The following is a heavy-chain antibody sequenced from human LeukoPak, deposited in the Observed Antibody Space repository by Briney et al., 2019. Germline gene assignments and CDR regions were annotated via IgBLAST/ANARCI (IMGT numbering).Heavy chain of an antibody. V-gene: IGHV4-4*07. CDR1: GGSISSYY. CDR3: ARDAGYCSGGSCRTAFDP. D-gene: IGHD2-15*01. CDR2: IYTSGST. J-gene: IGHJ5*02. Sequence: SETLPLTCTVSGGSISSYYWSWIRQPAGKGLEWIGRIYTSGSTNYNPSLKSRVTMSVDTSKNQFSLKLSSVTAADTAVYYCARDAGYCSGGSCRTAFDPWGQGTLVTVSS.